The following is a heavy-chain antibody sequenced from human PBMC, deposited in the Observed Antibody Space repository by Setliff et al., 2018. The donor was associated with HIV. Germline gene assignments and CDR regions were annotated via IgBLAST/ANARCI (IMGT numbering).Heavy chain of an antibody. CDR1: GYSFTGYY. CDR3: ARHTVLNISPSGQGYYYIDV. D-gene: IGHD3-3*02. V-gene: IGHV1-2*02. CDR2: INPNTGGT. Sequence: ASVKVSCKASGYSFTGYYIHWVRQAPGQGLEWMGWINPNTGGTSCAQRFQGRVTMSVDTSKNQFSLSLRSVTAADTALYYCARHTVLNISPSGQGYYYIDVWAKGTSVTVS. J-gene: IGHJ6*03.